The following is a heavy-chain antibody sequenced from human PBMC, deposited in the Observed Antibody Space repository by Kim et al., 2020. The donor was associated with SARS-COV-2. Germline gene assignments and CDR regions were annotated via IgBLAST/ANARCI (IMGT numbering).Heavy chain of an antibody. CDR3: AKDLTGYSSSWYLNY. J-gene: IGHJ4*02. Sequence: GGSLRLSCAASGFTFDDYAMHWVRQAPGKGLEWVSGISWNSGSIGYADSVKGRFTISRDNAKNSLYLQMNSLRAEDTALYYCAKDLTGYSSSWYLNYWGQGTLVTVSS. V-gene: IGHV3-9*01. D-gene: IGHD6-13*01. CDR1: GFTFDDYA. CDR2: ISWNSGSI.